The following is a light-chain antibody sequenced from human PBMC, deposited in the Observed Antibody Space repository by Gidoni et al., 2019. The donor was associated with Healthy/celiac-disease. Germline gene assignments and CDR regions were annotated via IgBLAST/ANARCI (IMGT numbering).Light chain of an antibody. Sequence: QSALPQPASVSGSPGQSITISCTGTSSDVGGYNYVSWYQPHPGKAPKLMIYDVSNRPPGVSNRFSGSKSGNTASLTISGLQAEDEADYYCSSYTSSSTLVVFGGGTKLTVL. CDR2: DVS. J-gene: IGLJ2*01. V-gene: IGLV2-14*03. CDR1: SSDVGGYNY. CDR3: SSYTSSSTLVV.